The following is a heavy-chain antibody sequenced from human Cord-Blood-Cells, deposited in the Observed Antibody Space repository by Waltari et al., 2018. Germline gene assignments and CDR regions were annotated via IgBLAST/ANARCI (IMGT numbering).Heavy chain of an antibody. CDR3: ARALGQLADY. Sequence: QVKVVESGGGVVQSGRSLGLCWAASVFPFIMSGSHCARQAPRIRGEWGAVIRDNGSKKYSADSVKGRFTISRDNSKNTLYLQMNSLRAEDTAVYYSARALGQLADYWCQGTLVTVSS. J-gene: IGHJ4*02. V-gene: IGHV3-33*01. CDR2: IRDNGSKK. D-gene: IGHD6-6*01. CDR1: VFPFIMSG.